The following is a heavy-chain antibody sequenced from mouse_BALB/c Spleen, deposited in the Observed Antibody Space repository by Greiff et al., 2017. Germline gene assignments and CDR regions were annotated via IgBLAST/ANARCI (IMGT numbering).Heavy chain of an antibody. CDR3: ARLGNYGNYFDY. CDR1: GFTFSSYA. J-gene: IGHJ2*01. Sequence: EVNLVESGGGLVKPGGSLKLSCAASGFTFSSYAMSWVRQTPEKRLEWVATISSGGSYTYYPDSVKGRFTISRDNAKNTLYLQMSSLRSEDTAMYYCARLGNYGNYFDYWGQGTTLTVSS. CDR2: ISSGGSYT. V-gene: IGHV5-9-3*01. D-gene: IGHD2-1*01.